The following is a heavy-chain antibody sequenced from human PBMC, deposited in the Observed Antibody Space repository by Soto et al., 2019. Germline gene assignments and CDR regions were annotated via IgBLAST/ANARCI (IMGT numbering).Heavy chain of an antibody. CDR3: AKERAPGPNYYYYYGMDV. V-gene: IGHV3-30*18. Sequence: GGSLRLSCAASGFTFSSYGMHWVRQAPGKGLEWVAVISYDGSNKYYADSVKGRFTISRDNSKNTLYLQMNSLRAEDTAVYYCAKERAPGPNYYYYYGMDVWGQGTTVTVSS. CDR1: GFTFSSYG. J-gene: IGHJ6*02. CDR2: ISYDGSNK.